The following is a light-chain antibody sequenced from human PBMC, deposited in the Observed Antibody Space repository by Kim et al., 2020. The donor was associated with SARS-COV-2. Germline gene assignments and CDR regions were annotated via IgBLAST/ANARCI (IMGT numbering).Light chain of an antibody. CDR3: HLYYDCCLRT. CDR2: GAS. J-gene: IGKJ4*01. Sequence: IVMTQSPATLSVSPGERVTLSCRASQSVKNNLAWYQQRPGQAPSLLIYGASTRATDISARFSGSGSGTEFTLTIRSLQSEDLAVYYYHLYYDCCLRTFGEGTKVEIK. V-gene: IGKV3-15*01. CDR1: QSVKNN.